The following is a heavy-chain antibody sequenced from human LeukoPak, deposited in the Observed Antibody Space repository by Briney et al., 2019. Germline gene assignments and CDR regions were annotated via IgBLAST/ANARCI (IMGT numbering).Heavy chain of an antibody. CDR3: AKDISVPDN. Sequence: QPGRSLRLSCAASGFTFSSYGMHWVRQAPGKGLEWVAVIWYDGSNKYYADSVKGRFTISRDNSKNTLYLQMNSLRAEDTAVYYCAKDISVPDNWGQGTLVTVSS. J-gene: IGHJ4*02. CDR1: GFTFSSYG. D-gene: IGHD2-2*01. V-gene: IGHV3-33*06. CDR2: IWYDGSNK.